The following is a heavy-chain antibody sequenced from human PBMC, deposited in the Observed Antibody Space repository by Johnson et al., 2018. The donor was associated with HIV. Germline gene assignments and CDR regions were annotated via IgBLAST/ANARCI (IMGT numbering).Heavy chain of an antibody. D-gene: IGHD2-8*01. CDR2: IYSGGST. V-gene: IGHV3-66*01. Sequence: VQLVESGGGLVQPGGSLTLSCAVSGFTVSSNYMPWVRQAPGQGLAWVSVIYSGGSTYYADSVTGRLTISRDNSKNTLYLQMNSLRAEDTAVYYCARESVNSRPGAFDIWGQGTMITVSS. CDR3: ARESVNSRPGAFDI. CDR1: GFTVSSNY. J-gene: IGHJ3*02.